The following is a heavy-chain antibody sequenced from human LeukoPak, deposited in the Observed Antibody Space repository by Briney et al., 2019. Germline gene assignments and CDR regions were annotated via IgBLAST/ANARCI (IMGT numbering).Heavy chain of an antibody. CDR2: IYYSGRR. J-gene: IGHJ4*02. CDR1: VGSISRYY. D-gene: IGHD6-19*01. V-gene: IGHV4-59*08. CDR3: AGLQYTSGRPPIDD. Sequence: KPSETLSLPCSVSVGSISRYYWRWIRQPRGKGLVGIGYIYYSGRRHYNPSLKSRVTMSVDTSKKQFSLKLNSVTAADTAVYYCAGLQYTSGRPPIDDWGQGTLVTVSS.